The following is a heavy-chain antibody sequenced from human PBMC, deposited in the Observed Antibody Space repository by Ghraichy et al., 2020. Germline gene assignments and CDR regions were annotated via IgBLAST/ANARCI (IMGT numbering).Heavy chain of an antibody. Sequence: GESLNISCAASGFTFSSYAMSWVRQAPGKGLEWVSAISGSGGSTYYADSVKGRFTISRDNSKNTLYLQMNSLRAEDTAVYYCAATYYYDSSGFRNWYFDLWGRGTLVTVSS. CDR3: AATYYYDSSGFRNWYFDL. CDR1: GFTFSSYA. CDR2: ISGSGGST. D-gene: IGHD3-22*01. J-gene: IGHJ2*01. V-gene: IGHV3-23*01.